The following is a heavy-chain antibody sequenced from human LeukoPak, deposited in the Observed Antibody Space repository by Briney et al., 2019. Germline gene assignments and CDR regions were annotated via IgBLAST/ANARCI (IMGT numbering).Heavy chain of an antibody. V-gene: IGHV3-48*03. CDR1: GFTFSSYE. CDR2: NSSSGSTI. J-gene: IGHJ3*02. Sequence: GGSLRLSCAASGFTFSSYEMNWVRQAPGKGLEWVSYNSSSGSTIYYADSVKGRFTISRDNAKNSLYLQMNSLRAEDTAVYYCARENRRYSGITAERAFDIWGQGTMVTVSS. CDR3: ARENRRYSGITAERAFDI. D-gene: IGHD1-26*01.